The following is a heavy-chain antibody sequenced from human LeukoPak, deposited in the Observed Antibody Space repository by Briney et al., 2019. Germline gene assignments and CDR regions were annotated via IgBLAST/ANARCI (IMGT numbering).Heavy chain of an antibody. Sequence: SETLSLTCAVYGGSFSGYYWSWIRQPPGKGLEWIGEIHHSGSTNYNPSLKSRVTISVDTSKNQFSLKLSSVTAADTAVYYCARAEGTAPSVFYYYYMDVWGKGTTVTVSS. CDR3: ARAEGTAPSVFYYYYMDV. CDR2: IHHSGST. V-gene: IGHV4-34*01. J-gene: IGHJ6*03. D-gene: IGHD2-8*01. CDR1: GGSFSGYY.